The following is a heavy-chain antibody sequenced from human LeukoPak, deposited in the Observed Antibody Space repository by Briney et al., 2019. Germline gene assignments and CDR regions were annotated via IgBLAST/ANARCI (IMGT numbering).Heavy chain of an antibody. J-gene: IGHJ6*03. CDR2: MNTNTGNP. Sequence: ASVNVSRKASVYTFSIYSMNWVRQAPGQGLEWVVWMNTNTGNPTYTQGFTGRFVFSCDSSVSTAYLQISSLKAEDIAVYYCARDLLHHYYMDVWGKGNTVTVSS. CDR1: VYTFSIYS. CDR3: ARDLLHHYYMDV. V-gene: IGHV7-4-1*02.